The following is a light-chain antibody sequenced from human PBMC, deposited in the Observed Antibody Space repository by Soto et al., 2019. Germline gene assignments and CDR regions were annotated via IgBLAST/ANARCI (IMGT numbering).Light chain of an antibody. V-gene: IGLV2-14*01. CDR3: SSYTGGFALV. J-gene: IGLJ2*01. CDR1: SSDIGGYNY. CDR2: DVT. Sequence: QSALTQPASVSGSPGQSITISCTGTSSDIGGYNYVSWFQQHPGKAPKLMIYDVTTRPSGVSSRFSGSKSGNTASLTISGLQAEDQAIYYCSSYTGGFALVFGGGTQLTVL.